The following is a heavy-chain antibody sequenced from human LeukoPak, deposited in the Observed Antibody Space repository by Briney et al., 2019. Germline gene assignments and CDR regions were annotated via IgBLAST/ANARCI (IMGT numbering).Heavy chain of an antibody. CDR2: ISYDGSNK. CDR3: AKASQSVVVAVSLDY. V-gene: IGHV3-30*18. D-gene: IGHD2-15*01. CDR1: GFTFSSYG. Sequence: GGSLRLSSAASGFTFSSYGMHWVRQAPGKGLEWVAVISYDGSNKYYADSVKGRFTISRDNSKNTLYLQMNSLRAEDTAVYYCAKASQSVVVAVSLDYWGQGTLVTVSS. J-gene: IGHJ4*02.